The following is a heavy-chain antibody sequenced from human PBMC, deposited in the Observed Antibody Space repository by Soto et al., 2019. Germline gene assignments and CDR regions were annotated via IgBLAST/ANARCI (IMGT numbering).Heavy chain of an antibody. CDR1: GGSMSGSF. Sequence: SETLSLTCTVSGGSMSGSFWSWIRQPPGKGLEWIGYIYYSGNTDYNPSIKSRVTISVDTSKNQSSLKLSSVTAAVTTVYYCARGAGYSSSWPFDPWGQGTLVTVSS. D-gene: IGHD6-13*01. CDR2: IYYSGNT. V-gene: IGHV4-59*01. CDR3: ARGAGYSSSWPFDP. J-gene: IGHJ5*02.